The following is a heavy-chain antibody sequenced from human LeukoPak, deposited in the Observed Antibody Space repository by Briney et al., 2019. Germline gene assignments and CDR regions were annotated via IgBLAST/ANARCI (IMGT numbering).Heavy chain of an antibody. V-gene: IGHV3-23*01. Sequence: GGSLRLSCAASGFTFSSYAMSWVRQAPGKGLEWVSAISGSGGSTYYADSVKGRFTISRDNSKNTLYLQMNSLRAEDTAVFYCARPCSGGSCYQGYWGQGTLVTVSS. J-gene: IGHJ4*02. CDR2: ISGSGGST. D-gene: IGHD2-15*01. CDR3: ARPCSGGSCYQGY. CDR1: GFTFSSYA.